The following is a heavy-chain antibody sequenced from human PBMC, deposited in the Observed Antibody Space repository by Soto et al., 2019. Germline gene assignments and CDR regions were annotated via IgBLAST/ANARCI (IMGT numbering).Heavy chain of an antibody. Sequence: PGGSLRLSCAASGFTFSSYDMHWVRQATGKGLEWVSAICTAGDTYYPGSVKGRFTISRENDKNSLYLQMNSLRAGDTAVYYCARSGHQVGGDYYYYGMDXWGQGTTVTAS. CDR2: ICTAGDT. D-gene: IGHD3-16*01. V-gene: IGHV3-13*01. J-gene: IGHJ6*02. CDR3: ARSGHQVGGDYYYYGMDX. CDR1: GFTFSSYD.